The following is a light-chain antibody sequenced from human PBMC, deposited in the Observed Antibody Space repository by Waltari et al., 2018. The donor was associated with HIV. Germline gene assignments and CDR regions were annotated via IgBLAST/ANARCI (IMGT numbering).Light chain of an antibody. CDR3: QQYSNSLIT. V-gene: IGKV3-20*01. Sequence: EIVLTQSPGTLSLSLGEIGTLSCRASQSVSSSDLVWYQQRPGQTPRLLIDGASNRATGIPDRFSGSGSGTDFTLTISRLEPEDFGVYYCQQYSNSLITFGQGTRLEIK. J-gene: IGKJ5*01. CDR2: GAS. CDR1: QSVSSSD.